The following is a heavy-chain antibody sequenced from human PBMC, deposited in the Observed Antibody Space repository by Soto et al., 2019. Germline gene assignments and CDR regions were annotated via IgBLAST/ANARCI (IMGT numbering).Heavy chain of an antibody. Sequence: AGSMTLPCAASGLSIRRNYMCWGRQAPGKGLEWVSVIYSAGNFYYADSVKGRFSISRDNSKNTVYLQMNSLRVEDTAVYYCARGRDGYNFLYEATWCQGTRASVS. D-gene: IGHD5-12*01. CDR1: GLSIRRNY. CDR2: IYSAGNF. J-gene: IGHJ4*02. V-gene: IGHV3-53*01. CDR3: ARGRDGYNFLYEAT.